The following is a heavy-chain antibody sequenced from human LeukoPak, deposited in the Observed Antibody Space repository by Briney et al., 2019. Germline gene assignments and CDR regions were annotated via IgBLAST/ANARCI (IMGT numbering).Heavy chain of an antibody. V-gene: IGHV4-34*01. J-gene: IGHJ4*02. Sequence: SETLSLTCAVYGGSFSGYYWSWIRQPPGKGLEWIGEINHSGSTNHNPSLKSRVTISVDTSKNQFSLKLSSVTAADTAVYYCARYGSGSPSYWGQGTLVTVSS. D-gene: IGHD3-10*01. CDR2: INHSGST. CDR3: ARYGSGSPSY. CDR1: GGSFSGYY.